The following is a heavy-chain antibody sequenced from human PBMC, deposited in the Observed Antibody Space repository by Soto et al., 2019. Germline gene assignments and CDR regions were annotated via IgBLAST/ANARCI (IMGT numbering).Heavy chain of an antibody. CDR2: FIPIFPAP. Sequence: VQLVQSGAELKKPGSSVKVSCRASGDTIKTYTINWVRQAPGLGLEWVGAFIPIFPAPNFAQKFQGRVTITADDSTNTAFMELSSLTSEDTALYFCATGAAVPAYPNWLDTWGQGTLVTVSS. CDR3: ATGAAVPAYPNWLDT. V-gene: IGHV1-69*12. CDR1: GDTIKTYT. J-gene: IGHJ5*02. D-gene: IGHD1-26*01.